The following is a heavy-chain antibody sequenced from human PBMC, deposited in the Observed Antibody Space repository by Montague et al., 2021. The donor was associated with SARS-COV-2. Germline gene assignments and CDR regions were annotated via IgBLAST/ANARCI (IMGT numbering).Heavy chain of an antibody. CDR1: GAPISTGIYY. V-gene: IGHV4-61*02. Sequence: TLSLTCTVSGAPISTGIYYWSWIRQPAGKGLEWIGRIRTTGHTDYNSSLESRVFMSVDTSTNQFSLSLTSVTAADTAVYFCARFGSGTLEFDLWGQGTLVTVS. J-gene: IGHJ4*02. D-gene: IGHD1-26*01. CDR2: IRTTGHT. CDR3: ARFGSGTLEFDL.